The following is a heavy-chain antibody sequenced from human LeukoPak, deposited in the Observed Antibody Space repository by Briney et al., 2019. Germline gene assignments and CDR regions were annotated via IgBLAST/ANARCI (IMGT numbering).Heavy chain of an antibody. J-gene: IGHJ4*02. CDR2: IYYSGST. Sequence: PSEALSLTCTVSGGSISSYYRRWIRQPPGKGLEWIGYIYYSGSTNYNPSLKSRVTISVDTSKNQFSLKLSSVTAADTAVYYCARERGRDGYNYPFDYWGQGTLVTVSS. CDR1: GGSISSYY. D-gene: IGHD5-24*01. V-gene: IGHV4-59*01. CDR3: ARERGRDGYNYPFDY.